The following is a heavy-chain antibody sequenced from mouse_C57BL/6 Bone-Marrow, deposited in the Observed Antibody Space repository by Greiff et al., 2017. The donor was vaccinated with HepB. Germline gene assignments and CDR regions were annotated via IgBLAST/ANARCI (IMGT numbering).Heavy chain of an antibody. CDR2: IDPSDSYT. J-gene: IGHJ3*01. CDR1: GYTFTSYW. CDR3: ARWGVGGFAY. V-gene: IGHV1-50*01. Sequence: QVQLQQPGAELVKPGASVKLSCKASGYTFTSYWMQWVKQRPGQGLEWIGEIDPSDSYTNYNQKFKGKATLTVDTSSCTAYMRLSSLTSEDSAVYYCARWGVGGFAYWGQGTLVTVSA.